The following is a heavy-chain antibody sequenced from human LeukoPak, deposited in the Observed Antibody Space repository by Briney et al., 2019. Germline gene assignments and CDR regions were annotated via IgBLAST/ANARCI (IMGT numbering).Heavy chain of an antibody. CDR2: IYYSGST. D-gene: IGHD1-14*01. V-gene: IGHV4-39*01. J-gene: IGHJ5*02. Sequence: PSETLSLTCTVSGGSISSSSYYWGWIRQPPGKGLEWIGSIYYSGSTYYNPSLKSRVTISVDTSKNQFSLKLSSVTAADTAVYYCARLNKPGWFDPWGQGTLVTVSS. CDR1: GGSISSSSYY. CDR3: ARLNKPGWFDP.